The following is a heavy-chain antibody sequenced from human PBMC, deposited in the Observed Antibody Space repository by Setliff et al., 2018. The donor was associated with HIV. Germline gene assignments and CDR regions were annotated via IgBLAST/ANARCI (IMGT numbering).Heavy chain of an antibody. J-gene: IGHJ4*02. Sequence: PGGSLRLSCKATGFSFSLYAMSWVRQAPGKGLEWVSSISGSGRKTYYGDSVKGRFTISRDNSWDTVDLQMNSLRPEDTAIYYCAKLAPSYSSGKDDFWGQGHLVTVSS. V-gene: IGHV3-23*01. CDR3: AKLAPSYSSGKDDF. CDR1: GFSFSLYA. D-gene: IGHD6-19*01. CDR2: ISGSGRKT.